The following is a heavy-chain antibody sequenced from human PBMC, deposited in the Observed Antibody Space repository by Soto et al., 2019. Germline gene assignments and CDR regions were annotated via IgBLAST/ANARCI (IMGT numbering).Heavy chain of an antibody. J-gene: IGHJ6*02. Sequence: QVQLVQSGAEVKKPGASVKVSCKASGYTFTSYAMHWVRQAPGQRLEWMGWINAGNGNTKYSQKFQGRVTITRDTSASTAYIELSSLRSEDTAVYYCARATIFGVAPYYYYGMDVWGQGTTVTVSS. CDR3: ARATIFGVAPYYYYGMDV. D-gene: IGHD3-3*01. CDR1: GYTFTSYA. CDR2: INAGNGNT. V-gene: IGHV1-3*01.